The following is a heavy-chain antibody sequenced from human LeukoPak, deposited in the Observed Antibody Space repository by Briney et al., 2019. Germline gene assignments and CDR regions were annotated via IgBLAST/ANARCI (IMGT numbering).Heavy chain of an antibody. V-gene: IGHV3-7*01. D-gene: IGHD3-22*01. J-gene: IGHJ3*02. Sequence: PGGSLRLSCAASGFTFSSYWMSWVRQAPGKGLEWVANIKQDESEMYYVDSVKGRFTISRDNAKDSLHLQMNSLRVEETAVYYCARMRDFDSRGGKGGVCGICGQGTMVTVSS. CDR2: IKQDESEM. CDR1: GFTFSSYW. CDR3: ARMRDFDSRGGKGGVCGI.